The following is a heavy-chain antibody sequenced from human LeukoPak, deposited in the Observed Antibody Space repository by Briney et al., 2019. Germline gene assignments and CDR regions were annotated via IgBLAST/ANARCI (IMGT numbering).Heavy chain of an antibody. D-gene: IGHD4-23*01. CDR2: ISHSGTT. J-gene: IGHJ3*02. Sequence: PSETLSLTCTVSGGSISSYYWSWMRQSPGTVLEWIGYISHSGTTYYNPSLKSRLTISLDTSKNSFSLNLSSVTAADTAVYYCARAPFYGTNSRGAFEIWGQGTMVTVSS. CDR1: GGSISSYY. CDR3: ARAPFYGTNSRGAFEI. V-gene: IGHV4-59*01.